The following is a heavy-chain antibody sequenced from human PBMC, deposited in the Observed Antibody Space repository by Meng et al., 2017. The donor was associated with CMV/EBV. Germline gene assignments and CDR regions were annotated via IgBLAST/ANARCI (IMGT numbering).Heavy chain of an antibody. J-gene: IGHJ6*02. Sequence: ESLRLSCAVYGGSFSGYYWSWIRQPPGKGLEWIGEINHSGSTNYNPSLKSRVTISVDTSKNQFSLKLSSVTAADTAVYYCASILRYQHYYYYGMDVWGQGTTVTVSS. D-gene: IGHD2-2*01. CDR1: GGSFSGYY. V-gene: IGHV4-34*01. CDR2: INHSGST. CDR3: ASILRYQHYYYYGMDV.